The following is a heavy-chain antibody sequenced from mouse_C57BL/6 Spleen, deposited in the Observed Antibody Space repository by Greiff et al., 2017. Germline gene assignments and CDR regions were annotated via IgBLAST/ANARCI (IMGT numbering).Heavy chain of an antibody. CDR2: ISSGSSTI. V-gene: IGHV5-17*01. CDR3: ARLYGYDDY. Sequence: EVQGVESGGGLVKPGGSLKLSCAASGFTFSDYGMHWVRQAPEKGLEWVAYISSGSSTIYYADTVKGRFTISRDNAKNTLFLQMTSLRSEDTAMYYCARLYGYDDYWGQGTTLTVSS. J-gene: IGHJ2*01. CDR1: GFTFSDYG. D-gene: IGHD2-2*01.